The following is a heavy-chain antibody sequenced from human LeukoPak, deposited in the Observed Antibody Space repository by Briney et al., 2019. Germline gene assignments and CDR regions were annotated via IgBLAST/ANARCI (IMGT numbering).Heavy chain of an antibody. CDR2: IYTSGST. J-gene: IGHJ4*02. D-gene: IGHD3-22*01. CDR3: ARGPRSGYPPYYFDY. Sequence: PSETLSLTCTVSGGSISSYYWSWIRQPAGKGLEWIGRIYTSGSTNYNPSLKSRVTMSVDTSKNQFSLKLSSVTAADTAVYYCARGPRSGYPPYYFDYWGQGTLVTVSS. V-gene: IGHV4-4*07. CDR1: GGSISSYY.